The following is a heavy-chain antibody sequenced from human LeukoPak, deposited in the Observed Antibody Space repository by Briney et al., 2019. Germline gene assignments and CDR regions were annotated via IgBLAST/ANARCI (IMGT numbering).Heavy chain of an antibody. CDR2: IYSGGST. J-gene: IGHJ4*02. V-gene: IGHV3-66*01. Sequence: GGSLRLSCAASGFTISNNYMNWVRQTPGKGLEWVSIIYSGGSTYYAESVKGRFTISRDNSKNTQYLQMNSLGAEDTTVYYCAKGSHFDNWGQGTLVTVSS. CDR3: AKGSHFDN. CDR1: GFTISNNY.